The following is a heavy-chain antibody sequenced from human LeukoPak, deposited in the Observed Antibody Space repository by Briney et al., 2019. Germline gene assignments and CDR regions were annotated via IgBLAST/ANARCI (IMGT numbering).Heavy chain of an antibody. Sequence: GASVKVSCKASGYTFTSYGISWVRQAPGQGLEWMGWISAYNGNTNYAQKLQGRVTMTTDTSTSTAYMVLRSLRSDDTAVYYCARDPRRYSSSWDFDYWGQGTLVTVSS. CDR2: ISAYNGNT. V-gene: IGHV1-18*01. CDR3: ARDPRRYSSSWDFDY. D-gene: IGHD6-13*01. CDR1: GYTFTSYG. J-gene: IGHJ4*02.